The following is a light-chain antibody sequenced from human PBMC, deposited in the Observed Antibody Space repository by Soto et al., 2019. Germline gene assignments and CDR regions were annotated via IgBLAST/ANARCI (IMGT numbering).Light chain of an antibody. Sequence: QSVLTQPPSVSGAPGQRVTISCTGSSSNIGAGYDVHWYQQLPGTAPKLLIYGNSNRPSGVPDRFSGSKSGTSASLAITGLQAEDEADYYCQSYDSSLTGLGYVFGTRTKLTVL. CDR2: GNS. CDR1: SSNIGAGYD. CDR3: QSYDSSLTGLGYV. V-gene: IGLV1-40*01. J-gene: IGLJ1*01.